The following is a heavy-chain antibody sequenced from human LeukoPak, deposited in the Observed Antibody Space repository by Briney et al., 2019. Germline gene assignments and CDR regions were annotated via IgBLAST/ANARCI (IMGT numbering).Heavy chain of an antibody. CDR1: GGSFSGYY. Sequence: PSETLSLTCAVYGGSFSGYYWSWIRQPPGKGLEWIGEINHSGSTNYNPSLKSRVTISVDTSKNQFSLKLSSVTAADTAVYYCARITTVTKAFDIWGQGTMVTISS. D-gene: IGHD4-17*01. J-gene: IGHJ3*02. CDR2: INHSGST. CDR3: ARITTVTKAFDI. V-gene: IGHV4-34*09.